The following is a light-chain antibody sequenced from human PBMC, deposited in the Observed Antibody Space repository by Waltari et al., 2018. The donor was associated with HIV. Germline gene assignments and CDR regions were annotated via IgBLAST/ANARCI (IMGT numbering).Light chain of an antibody. CDR2: STH. J-gene: IGLJ1*01. V-gene: IGLV1-44*01. CDR3: ATWDDSLNAYV. Sequence: QSVLTQPPSASGTPGQRVSISCSGSSSNIGINAVNWFQQLPETAPKLLIFSTHDRPSGVPDRFSASKSGTSASLAISGLRSEDEAVYYCATWDDSLNAYVFGTGTTVTVL. CDR1: SSNIGINA.